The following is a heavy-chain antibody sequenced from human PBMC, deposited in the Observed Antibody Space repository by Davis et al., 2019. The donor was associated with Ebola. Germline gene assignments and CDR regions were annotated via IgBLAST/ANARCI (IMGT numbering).Heavy chain of an antibody. J-gene: IGHJ6*02. Sequence: PGGSLRLSCAASGFTSEDKAMHWVRQPPGKGLEWVGGILWNSDRIDYAASVKGRFTISRDNAQNYLYLQMNSLRPEDTALYYCAKDITNGGLDVWGQGTTVTVS. V-gene: IGHV3-9*02. CDR3: AKDITNGGLDV. CDR2: ILWNSDRI. D-gene: IGHD2-15*01. CDR1: GFTSEDKA.